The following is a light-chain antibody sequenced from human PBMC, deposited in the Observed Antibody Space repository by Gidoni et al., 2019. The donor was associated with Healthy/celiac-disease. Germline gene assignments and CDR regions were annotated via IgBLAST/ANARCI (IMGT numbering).Light chain of an antibody. Sequence: EIVLTQSPGTLSLSPGERATLSCRASQSVSSSYLAWYQQKPGQAHRLLIYGASSRATGIPDRFSGSWSGTDFTLTISRLEPEDFAVYYCQQYGSSPPYTFGQGTKLEIK. CDR2: GAS. CDR3: QQYGSSPPYT. CDR1: QSVSSSY. J-gene: IGKJ2*01. V-gene: IGKV3-20*01.